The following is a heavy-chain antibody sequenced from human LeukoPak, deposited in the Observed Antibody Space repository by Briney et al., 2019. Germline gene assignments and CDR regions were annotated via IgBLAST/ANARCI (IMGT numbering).Heavy chain of an antibody. V-gene: IGHV3-74*01. CDR1: GFTFSTYW. CDR3: ARKSPRGPYYHYYYMDV. J-gene: IGHJ6*03. Sequence: PGGSLRLSCAASGFTFSTYWMHWVRQAPGKGLVWVSRINSDESSTSYADSVKGRFTISRDNAKNTLYLQMNSLRAEDTAVYYCARKSPRGPYYHYYYMDVWGKGTTVTVSS. CDR2: INSDESST. D-gene: IGHD3-10*01.